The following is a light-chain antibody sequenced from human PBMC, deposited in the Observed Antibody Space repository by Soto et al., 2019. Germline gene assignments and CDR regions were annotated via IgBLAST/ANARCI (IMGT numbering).Light chain of an antibody. CDR2: DAS. J-gene: IGKJ5*01. V-gene: IGKV1-33*01. CDR1: QDITNY. Sequence: DVQMTQSPSYLSASVGDRVTMTCQATQDITNYLHWYQQKPGKAPKLLIYDASNLEAGVPSRFRGSGSGTDFTFTISSMKPEDIATYYCQQYENIPTFGQGTRLEIK. CDR3: QQYENIPT.